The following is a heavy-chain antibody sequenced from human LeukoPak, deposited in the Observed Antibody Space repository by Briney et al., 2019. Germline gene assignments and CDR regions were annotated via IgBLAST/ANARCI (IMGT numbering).Heavy chain of an antibody. V-gene: IGHV3-21*01. J-gene: IGHJ4*02. CDR2: ISGDSTYI. CDR1: GFTFASYS. D-gene: IGHD1-1*01. CDR3: ARVSGRLERQSDLDY. Sequence: PGGSLRLSCAASGFTFASYSMNWVRQAPGKGLEWVSSISGDSTYIYNAGSVKGRFTISRDNAQASLYLQMISLRADDTAVYYGARVSGRLERQSDLDYWGKGTLVIVSS.